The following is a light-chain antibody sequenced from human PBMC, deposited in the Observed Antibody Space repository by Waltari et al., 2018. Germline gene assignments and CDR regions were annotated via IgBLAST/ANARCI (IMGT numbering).Light chain of an antibody. Sequence: QSVLTQPPSVSAAPGQKVTISCSGSSSNIARNYVSWYQHFPGSAPKLLISENNKRPSGIPDRFSGSKSGSSATLHITGLQTGDEADYYCGTWDTSLSAGVFGGGTKVTVL. CDR1: SSNIARNY. V-gene: IGLV1-51*02. J-gene: IGLJ3*02. CDR3: GTWDTSLSAGV. CDR2: ENN.